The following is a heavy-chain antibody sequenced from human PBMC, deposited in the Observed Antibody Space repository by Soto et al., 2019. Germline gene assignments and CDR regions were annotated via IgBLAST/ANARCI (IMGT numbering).Heavy chain of an antibody. CDR1: GGTFSSYA. D-gene: IGHD6-13*01. Sequence: QVQLVQSGAEVKKPGSSVKVSCKASGGTFSSYAISWVRQAPGQGLEWMGGIIPIFGTANYAQKFQGRVTITAYESTSTAYMELSSLRSEDTAVYYCARDNVEQQLVLGGPHYYGMDVWGQGTTVTVSS. CDR2: IIPIFGTA. V-gene: IGHV1-69*01. CDR3: ARDNVEQQLVLGGPHYYGMDV. J-gene: IGHJ6*02.